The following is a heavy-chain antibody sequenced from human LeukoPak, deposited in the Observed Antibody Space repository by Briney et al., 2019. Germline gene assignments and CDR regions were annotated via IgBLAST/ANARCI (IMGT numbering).Heavy chain of an antibody. J-gene: IGHJ4*02. Sequence: PSETLSLTCTVSGGSINSYYWSWVRQPPGKGQEWLGHMYYSGCPNYIPSLTSRVTISVHTSKNQFSLKLSSVTAADTAVYYCTRRCKDAYTLYCFDYWGQGTLVTVSS. D-gene: IGHD5-24*01. V-gene: IGHV4-59*01. CDR3: TRRCKDAYTLYCFDY. CDR1: GGSINSYY. CDR2: MYYSGCP.